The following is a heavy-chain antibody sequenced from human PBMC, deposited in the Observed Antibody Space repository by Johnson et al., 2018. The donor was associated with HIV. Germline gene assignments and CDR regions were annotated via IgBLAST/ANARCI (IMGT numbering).Heavy chain of an antibody. J-gene: IGHJ3*02. V-gene: IGHV3-30*03. CDR2: ISSDGSNK. CDR1: AFTFSSND. CDR3: TRQADI. Sequence: QVQLVESGGGLVQPGGSLRLSCGASAFTFSSNDMKWVRQPPGKGLEWVAVISSDGSNKYYADSVKGRFTISRDNAKHSLSLQMNSLRVEDTAVYYCTRQADIWGQGTMVTVSS.